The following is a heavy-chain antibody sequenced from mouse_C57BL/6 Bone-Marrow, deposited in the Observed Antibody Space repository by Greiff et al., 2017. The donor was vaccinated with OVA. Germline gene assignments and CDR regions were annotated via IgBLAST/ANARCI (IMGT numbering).Heavy chain of an antibody. CDR2: ISSGSSTT. CDR1: GFTFSDYG. CDR3: AKTHGYPFAY. V-gene: IGHV5-17*01. J-gene: IGHJ3*01. Sequence: EVKLVESGGGLVKPGGSLKLSCAASGFTFSDYGMHWVRQAPEKGLEWVAYISSGSSTTYYADKVKGRSTISRDNATNTLFLHMTSLRSEDTAMYCCAKTHGYPFAYWGQGTLVTVSA. D-gene: IGHD2-2*01.